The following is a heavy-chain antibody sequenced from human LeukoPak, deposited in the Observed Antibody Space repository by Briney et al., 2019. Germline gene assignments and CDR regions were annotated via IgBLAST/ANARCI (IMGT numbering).Heavy chain of an antibody. D-gene: IGHD5-12*01. CDR3: VRSGYDGIYYYYYMDV. CDR1: GYTFTSYD. J-gene: IGHJ6*03. CDR2: MNPNSGNT. V-gene: IGHV1-8*01. Sequence: GASVKVSCKASGYTFTSYDINWVRQATGQGLEWMGWMNPNSGNTGYAQKFQGRVTMTRNTSISTAYMELSSLRSEDTAVYYCVRSGYDGIYYYYYMDVWGKGTTVTVSS.